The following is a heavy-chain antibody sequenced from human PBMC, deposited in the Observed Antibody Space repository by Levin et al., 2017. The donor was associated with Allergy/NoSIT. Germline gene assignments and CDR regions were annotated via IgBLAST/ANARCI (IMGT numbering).Heavy chain of an antibody. J-gene: IGHJ4*02. CDR2: FDPEDDET. CDR1: GHPLRQLS. V-gene: IGHV1-24*01. D-gene: IGHD2-15*01. Sequence: ASVKVSCKVSGHPLRQLSMHWVRQAPGKWLEWMGGFDPEDDETVYAQKFRGRVTMTEDTSTDTAYMELSSLRSEDTAVYYCAREGGGFDFWGQGTLVTVSS. CDR3: AREGGGFDF.